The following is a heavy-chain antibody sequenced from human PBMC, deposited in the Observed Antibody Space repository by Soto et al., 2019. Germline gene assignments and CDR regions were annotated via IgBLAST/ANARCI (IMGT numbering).Heavy chain of an antibody. Sequence: SETLSLTCTVSGGSISSYYWSWIRQPPGKGLEYIGYIYYSGSTNYNPSLRSRVTISGDTSKNQFSLKLSSVTPADTAKYYCARGRTTLDYWGQGTLVTVSS. CDR1: GGSISSYY. D-gene: IGHD4-17*01. J-gene: IGHJ4*02. CDR2: IYYSGST. CDR3: ARGRTTLDY. V-gene: IGHV4-59*01.